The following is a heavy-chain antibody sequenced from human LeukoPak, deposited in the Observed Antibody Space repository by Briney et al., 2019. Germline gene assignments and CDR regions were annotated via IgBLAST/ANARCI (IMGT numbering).Heavy chain of an antibody. V-gene: IGHV3-74*01. CDR2: TNSDGSST. J-gene: IGHJ4*02. CDR1: GFNFNSYW. Sequence: GGSLTLYCSASGFNFNSYWMHWLHPAPGKGLVGVSRTNSDGSSTSHADSVKGRFTISRDNAKNTLYLQMNSLRAEDTAVYYCARGGQTTLDLGDYWGQGTLVTVSS. CDR3: ARGGQTTLDLGDY. D-gene: IGHD1-1*01.